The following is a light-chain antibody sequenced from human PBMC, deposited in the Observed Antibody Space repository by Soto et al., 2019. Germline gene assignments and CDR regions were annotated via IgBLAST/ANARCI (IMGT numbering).Light chain of an antibody. Sequence: IQLTQSPSSLSASVGDTVTITCLASEDINNYLAWFLQRPGKAPKLLIYDAVSLQSGVPSKFSGSGSGTDFTLTINNLQPEDIATYYCQQYNNYPITFGQGTRLEIK. CDR3: QQYNNYPIT. V-gene: IGKV1-16*02. J-gene: IGKJ5*01. CDR2: DAV. CDR1: EDINNY.